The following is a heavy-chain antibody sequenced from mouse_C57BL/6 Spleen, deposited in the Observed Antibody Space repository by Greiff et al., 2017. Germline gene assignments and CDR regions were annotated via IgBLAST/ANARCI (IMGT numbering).Heavy chain of an antibody. V-gene: IGHV3-6*01. D-gene: IGHD2-4*01. CDR3: ATHYDYDPYAMDY. Sequence: EVQLQQSGPGLVKPSQSLSLTCSVTGYSITSGYYWNWIRQFPGNKLEWMGYISYDGSNNYNPSLKNRISITRDTSKNQFFLKLNSVTTEDTATYYCATHYDYDPYAMDYWGQGTSVTVSS. J-gene: IGHJ4*01. CDR1: GYSITSGYY. CDR2: ISYDGSN.